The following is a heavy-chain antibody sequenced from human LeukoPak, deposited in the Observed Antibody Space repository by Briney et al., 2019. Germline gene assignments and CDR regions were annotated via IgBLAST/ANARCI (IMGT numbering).Heavy chain of an antibody. V-gene: IGHV4-59*01. CDR1: GGSISSYY. D-gene: IGHD1-14*01. CDR3: ARGTTLDV. Sequence: PSETLSLTCTVSGGSISSYYWSWIRQPPGKGLGWIGYIYYGGSTNYNPSLKSRVTISVDTSKSQFSLKLSSVTAADPAVYYCARGTTLDVWGKGTTVTVSS. J-gene: IGHJ6*03. CDR2: IYYGGST.